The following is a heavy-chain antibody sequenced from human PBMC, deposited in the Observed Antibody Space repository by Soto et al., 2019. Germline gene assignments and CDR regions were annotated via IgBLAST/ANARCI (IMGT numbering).Heavy chain of an antibody. CDR3: ARSRSITMIVVVIDAFDI. CDR1: GYTFTSYG. J-gene: IGHJ3*02. V-gene: IGHV1-18*01. CDR2: ISAYNGNT. D-gene: IGHD3-22*01. Sequence: QVQLVQSGAEVKKPGASVKVSCKASGYTFTSYGISWVRQAPGQGLEWMAWISAYNGNTNYAQKLQGRVTMTTDTSTSTAYMELRSLRSDDTAVYYCARSRSITMIVVVIDAFDIWGQRTMVTVSS.